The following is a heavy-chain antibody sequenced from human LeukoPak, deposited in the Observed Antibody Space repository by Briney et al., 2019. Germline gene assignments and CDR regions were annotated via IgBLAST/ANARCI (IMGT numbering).Heavy chain of an antibody. V-gene: IGHV3-9*01. Sequence: PGRSLRRSCAASGFTFDDYAMHWVRQAPGKGLEWVSGISWNSGSIGYADSVKGRFNISRENAKNSLYLQMNSLRAEDTALYYCAKGDTYYYGNGWFDPWGQGTLVTVSS. D-gene: IGHD3-10*01. CDR1: GFTFDDYA. CDR2: ISWNSGSI. J-gene: IGHJ5*02. CDR3: AKGDTYYYGNGWFDP.